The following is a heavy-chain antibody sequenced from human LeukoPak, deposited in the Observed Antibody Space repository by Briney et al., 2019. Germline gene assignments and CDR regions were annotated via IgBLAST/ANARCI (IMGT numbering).Heavy chain of an antibody. CDR3: ARDRFNYGPFDY. Sequence: GGSLRLSCAASGLTFNNYAMTRVRQAPGKGLEWVAAISGSGVTTYYADSVKGRFTISRDNSKSTLYLQMNSLGAEDTAVYYCARDRFNYGPFDYWGQGTLVSVSS. D-gene: IGHD5-18*01. CDR2: ISGSGVTT. CDR1: GLTFNNYA. J-gene: IGHJ4*02. V-gene: IGHV3-23*01.